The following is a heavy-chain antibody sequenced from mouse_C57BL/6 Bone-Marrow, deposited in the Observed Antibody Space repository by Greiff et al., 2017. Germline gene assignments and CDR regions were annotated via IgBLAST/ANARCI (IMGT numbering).Heavy chain of an antibody. V-gene: IGHV2-9-1*01. J-gene: IGHJ3*01. CDR1: GFSLTSYA. CDR2: IWTGGGT. D-gene: IGHD2-4*01. CDR3: ARTIYVDYDGGCAY. Sequence: VMLVESGPGLVAPSQSLSITCTVSGFSLTSYAISWVRQPPGKGLEWLGVIWTGGGTNYNSAHKSRLSISKDNSKSQVFLKMNSLQTDDTARYYSARTIYVDYDGGCAYWGQGTLVTVSA.